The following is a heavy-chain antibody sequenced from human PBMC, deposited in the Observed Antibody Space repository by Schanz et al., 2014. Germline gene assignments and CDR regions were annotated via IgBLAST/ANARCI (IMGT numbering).Heavy chain of an antibody. J-gene: IGHJ5*02. V-gene: IGHV3-11*06. Sequence: QVHLLESGGGLVEPGGSLRLSCAASGFSFSDYYMSWIRQAPGKGLEWISFINTGSNYINYADSVKGRFTISRDNTKNSLCLHMNSLRAEDTAVYYCVRDILHRVYDSGSPWGQGTLVTVSP. CDR2: INTGSNYI. CDR1: GFSFSDYY. CDR3: VRDILHRVYDSGSP. D-gene: IGHD3-10*01.